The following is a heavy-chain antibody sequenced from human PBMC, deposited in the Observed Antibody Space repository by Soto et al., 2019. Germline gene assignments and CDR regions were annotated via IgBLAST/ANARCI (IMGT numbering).Heavy chain of an antibody. V-gene: IGHV1-3*01. CDR2: INGANGNT. CDR3: ARRKEMKENYYYHGLDV. CDR1: GYSFSTYS. J-gene: IGHJ6*02. Sequence: QVQVVQSGAEVKKPGASVKVSCKASGYSFSTYSMHWVRQAPGQGLEWMGWINGANGNTRYSQKFKDRVSISKDTPASSGYMELSSLRSEYTAVYYCARRKEMKENYYYHGLDVWGPGTPVSVSS.